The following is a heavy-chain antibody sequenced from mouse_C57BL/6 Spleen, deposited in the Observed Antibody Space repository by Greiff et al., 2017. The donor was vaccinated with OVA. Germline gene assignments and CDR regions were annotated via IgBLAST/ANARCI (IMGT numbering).Heavy chain of an antibody. CDR3: AKEGNYDYAMDY. CDR1: GFSLTSYG. Sequence: VMLVESGPGLVQPSQSLSITCTASGFSLTSYGVHWVRQSPGKGLEWLGVIWRGGSTDYNAAFMSRLSITKDNSKSQVFCKMNSLQADDTAIYYCAKEGNYDYAMDYWGQGTSVTVSS. J-gene: IGHJ4*01. D-gene: IGHD2-1*01. CDR2: IWRGGST. V-gene: IGHV2-5*01.